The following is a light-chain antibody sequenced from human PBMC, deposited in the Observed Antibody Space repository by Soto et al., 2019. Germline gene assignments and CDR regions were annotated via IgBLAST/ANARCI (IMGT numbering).Light chain of an antibody. J-gene: IGKJ4*01. Sequence: DVQMTQSPSSLSASVGDRVTITCRVSQSVSKYLNWYQQKPGKAPKLLIYAASSLQSGVPSRFSGSGSGTEFTLTITSLQPEDFATYYCQQCYITPLTFGGGTKVEVK. CDR1: QSVSKY. V-gene: IGKV1-39*01. CDR3: QQCYITPLT. CDR2: AAS.